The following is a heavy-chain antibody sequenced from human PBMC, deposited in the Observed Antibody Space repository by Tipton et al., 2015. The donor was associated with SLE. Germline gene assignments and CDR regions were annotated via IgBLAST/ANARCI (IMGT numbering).Heavy chain of an antibody. Sequence: TLSLTCTVSGGFISNYYWSWIRQPAGKGLGWIGRVHRSGRTHYDPSLNSRVTVSVDMSKSQISLKLTSVIAADTAVYYCARTDGGGATFFDQWGQGMLVTVSS. CDR2: VHRSGRT. J-gene: IGHJ4*02. CDR1: GGFISNYY. D-gene: IGHD3-16*01. CDR3: ARTDGGGATFFDQ. V-gene: IGHV4-4*07.